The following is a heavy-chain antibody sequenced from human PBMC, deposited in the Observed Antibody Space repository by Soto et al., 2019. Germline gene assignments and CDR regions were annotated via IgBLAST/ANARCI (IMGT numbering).Heavy chain of an antibody. CDR3: ASLGSEGLWDY. D-gene: IGHD5-18*01. V-gene: IGHV4-38-2*01. Sequence: PETLCLTWAVSGYSISRGYYWAWIRQPTGKGLAWIGSIYHRGTTHYNPPLKSRVTIAVDTSKNQFSLKLSSVTAADTAVYYCASLGSEGLWDYWGQGTLVTVS. CDR2: IYHRGTT. CDR1: GYSISRGYY. J-gene: IGHJ4*02.